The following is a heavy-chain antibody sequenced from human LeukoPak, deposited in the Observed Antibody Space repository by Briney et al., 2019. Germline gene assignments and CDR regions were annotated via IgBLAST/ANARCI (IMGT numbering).Heavy chain of an antibody. J-gene: IGHJ3*02. V-gene: IGHV1-3*01. CDR2: INAGNGNT. Sequence: ASVKVSCKASGYAFTSYAMHWVRQAPGQRLEWMGWINAGNGNTKYSQKFQGRVTITRDTSASTAYMELSSLRSEDTAVYYCARDSQSILITFGGSSSTIWGQGTMVTVSS. CDR3: ARDSQSILITFGGSSSTI. D-gene: IGHD3-16*01. CDR1: GYAFTSYA.